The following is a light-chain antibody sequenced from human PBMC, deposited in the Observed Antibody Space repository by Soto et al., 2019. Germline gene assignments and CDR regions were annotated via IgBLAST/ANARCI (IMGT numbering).Light chain of an antibody. CDR3: QQRSNWI. Sequence: EIVLTQSLATLSLSPGERATLSCRASQSVSSYLAWYQQKPGQAPRLLIYDASNRATGIPARFSGSGSGTDFTLTISSLEPDDFAVYYCQQRSNWIFGPGTKVDIK. CDR2: DAS. V-gene: IGKV3-11*01. J-gene: IGKJ3*01. CDR1: QSVSSY.